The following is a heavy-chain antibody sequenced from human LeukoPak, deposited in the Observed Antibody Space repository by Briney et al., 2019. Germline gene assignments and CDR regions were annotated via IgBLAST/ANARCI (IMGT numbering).Heavy chain of an antibody. CDR3: ARAHGSGSYYPYYYYYMDV. D-gene: IGHD3-10*01. CDR2: ISSSSSTI. CDR1: GFTFSSYS. Sequence: PGGSLRLSCAASGFTFSSYSMNWVRQAPGKGLEWVSYISSSSSTIYYADSVKGRFTISRDNAKNSLYLQMNSLRDEDTAVYYCARAHGSGSYYPYYYYYMDVWGKGTTGTVSS. J-gene: IGHJ6*03. V-gene: IGHV3-48*02.